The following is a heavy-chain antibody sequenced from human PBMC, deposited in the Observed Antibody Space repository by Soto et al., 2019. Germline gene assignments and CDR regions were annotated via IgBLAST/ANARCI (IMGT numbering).Heavy chain of an antibody. CDR3: AKDRGSGWYRDVDY. D-gene: IGHD6-19*01. V-gene: IGHV3-30*18. Sequence: QVQLVESGGGVVQPGRSLRLSCAASGFTFSSYGMHWVRQAPGKGLAWVAVISYDGSNKYYADSVKGRFTISRDNSKNTLYLQMNSLGAEDTALYYCAKDRGSGWYRDVDYWGQGTLVTVSS. J-gene: IGHJ4*02. CDR1: GFTFSSYG. CDR2: ISYDGSNK.